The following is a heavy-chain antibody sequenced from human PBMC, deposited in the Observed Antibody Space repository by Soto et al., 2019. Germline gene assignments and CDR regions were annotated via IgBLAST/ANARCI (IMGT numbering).Heavy chain of an antibody. CDR2: ISAHNGNT. V-gene: IGHV1-18*01. D-gene: IGHD1-1*01. J-gene: IGHJ4*02. CDR1: GYGFTTYG. CDR3: ARGRYGDY. Sequence: QVHLVQSGAEVKKPGASVKVSCKGPGYGFTTYGITWVRQAPGQGLEWMAWISAHNGNTNYAQKVQGRVTVTRDTSTSTAYMELRSLRYDDTAVYYCARGRYGDYWGQGALVTVSS.